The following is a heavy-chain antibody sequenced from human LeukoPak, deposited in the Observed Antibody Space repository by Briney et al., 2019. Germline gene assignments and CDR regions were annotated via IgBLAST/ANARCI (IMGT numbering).Heavy chain of an antibody. Sequence: SETLSLTCTVSGGSISSNYWSWIRQPPGKGLEWIGYIYYSGSTNYSPSLKSRVTISVDTSKNQFSLRLNSVTAADTAVYYCARGANSGSYRNWFDPWGQGTLVTVSS. D-gene: IGHD1-26*01. CDR3: ARGANSGSYRNWFDP. CDR2: IYYSGST. J-gene: IGHJ5*02. V-gene: IGHV4-59*01. CDR1: GGSISSNY.